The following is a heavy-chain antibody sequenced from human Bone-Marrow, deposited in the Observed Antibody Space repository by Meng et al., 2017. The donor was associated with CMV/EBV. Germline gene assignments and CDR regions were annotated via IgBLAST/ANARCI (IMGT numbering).Heavy chain of an antibody. CDR3: AIPRGIAARPWNWFDP. D-gene: IGHD6-6*01. CDR2: IYYSGST. Sequence: GSLRLSCTVSGGSISSSSYYWGWIRQPPGKGLEWIGSIYYSGSTYYNPSLKRRVTISVDTSKNQFSLKLSSVTAADTAVYYCAIPRGIAARPWNWFDPWGQGTLVTVSS. J-gene: IGHJ5*02. CDR1: GGSISSSSYY. V-gene: IGHV4-39*07.